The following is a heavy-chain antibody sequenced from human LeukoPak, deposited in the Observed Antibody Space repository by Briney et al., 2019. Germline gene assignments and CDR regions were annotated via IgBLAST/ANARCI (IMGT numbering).Heavy chain of an antibody. CDR1: GFTFSSYA. CDR2: ISYDGSNK. J-gene: IGHJ6*02. D-gene: IGHD3-22*01. Sequence: GGSLRLSCAASGFTFSSYAMNWVRQAPGKGLEWVAVISYDGSNKYYADSVKGRFTISRDNSKSALFLEMNSLRGEDTAVYYCAREPYDISGYGMDVWGQGTMVTVSS. CDR3: AREPYDISGYGMDV. V-gene: IGHV3-30-3*01.